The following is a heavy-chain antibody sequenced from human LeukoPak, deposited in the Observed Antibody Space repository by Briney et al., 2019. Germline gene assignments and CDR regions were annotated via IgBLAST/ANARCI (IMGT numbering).Heavy chain of an antibody. D-gene: IGHD3-10*01. CDR3: AKVQGVTMVRGVSWYFDS. J-gene: IGHJ4*02. CDR1: RFTNSCYA. V-gene: IGHV3-23*01. Sequence: PGGHLRLSCAASRFTNSCYAMWWVRHAPGKGLEWVSTISGSGGSTYFADSVKGRFTISRDNSKNTLYLQMNSLRAEDTAVYYCAKVQGVTMVRGVSWYFDSWGQGTLVTVSS. CDR2: ISGSGGST.